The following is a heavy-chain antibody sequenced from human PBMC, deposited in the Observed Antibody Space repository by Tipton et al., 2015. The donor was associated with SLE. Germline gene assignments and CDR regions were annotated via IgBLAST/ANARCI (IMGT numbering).Heavy chain of an antibody. Sequence: SLRLSCEASGFTFRSYGMHWVRQAPGKGLEWVAVISYDGSNKYYGDSVKGRFTISRDNSKNTLFLEMKSLRAEDTAVYYCSKGRDFGTGSYDAFDLWGQGTMVTVSS. CDR1: GFTFRSYG. D-gene: IGHD1-26*01. CDR3: SKGRDFGTGSYDAFDL. V-gene: IGHV3-33*06. CDR2: ISYDGSNK. J-gene: IGHJ3*01.